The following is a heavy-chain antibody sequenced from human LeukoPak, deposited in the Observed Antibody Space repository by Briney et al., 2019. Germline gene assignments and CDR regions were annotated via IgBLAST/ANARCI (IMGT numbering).Heavy chain of an antibody. V-gene: IGHV4-39*07. CDR2: IYYSEST. J-gene: IGHJ4*02. Sequence: TTSQTLSLTCTVSGGSINSGNYYWSWIRQPPGKGLEWIGSIYYSESTYQNPSLKSRVTISVDTSKNQSSLKLSSVTAADTAVYYCARPAHYYGSGSYSFFDYWGQGTLVTVSS. CDR3: ARPAHYYGSGSYSFFDY. D-gene: IGHD3-10*01. CDR1: GGSINSGNYY.